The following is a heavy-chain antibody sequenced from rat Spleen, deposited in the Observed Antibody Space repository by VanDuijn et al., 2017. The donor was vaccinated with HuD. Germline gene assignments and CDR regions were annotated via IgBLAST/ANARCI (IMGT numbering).Heavy chain of an antibody. D-gene: IGHD2-1*01. V-gene: IGHV5-19*01. J-gene: IGHJ2*01. Sequence: EVQLVESGSGLVQPGRSLKLSCAASGFTFSNYGMHWIRQAPTKGLEWVASISPSGGSTYYRDSVKGRFTISRDNAKSTLYLQMNSLRSEDTATYYCTRARTSFDYWGQGVMVTVSS. CDR2: ISPSGGST. CDR1: GFTFSNYG. CDR3: TRARTSFDY.